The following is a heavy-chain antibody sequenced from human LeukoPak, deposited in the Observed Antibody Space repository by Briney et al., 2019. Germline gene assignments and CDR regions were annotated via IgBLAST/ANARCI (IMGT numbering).Heavy chain of an antibody. CDR2: ITHSGSA. J-gene: IGHJ4*02. Sequence: PSETLSLTCAVYGGSFSDYYWSWIRQSPGKGLEWIGEITHSGSANYNPSLKSRVTMSVDTSKNQFSLKLSSVTAADTAVYYCARGAGWYNYWGQGTLVTVSS. D-gene: IGHD6-19*01. V-gene: IGHV4-34*01. CDR1: GGSFSDYY. CDR3: ARGAGWYNY.